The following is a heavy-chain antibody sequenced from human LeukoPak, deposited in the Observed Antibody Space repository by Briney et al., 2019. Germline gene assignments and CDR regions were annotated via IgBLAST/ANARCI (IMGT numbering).Heavy chain of an antibody. Sequence: PGGSLRLSCVASGFTFSNYWMSWVRQAPGKGPEWVANIKQDETKTYYVDSVRDRFTISRDNARNSLSLQMNSLRAEDTAMYYCAREASLYCSGNDCYWAFDRWGQGTRVTVSS. CDR2: IKQDETKT. CDR1: GFTFSNYW. CDR3: AREASLYCSGNDCYWAFDR. D-gene: IGHD2-15*01. V-gene: IGHV3-7*01. J-gene: IGHJ5*02.